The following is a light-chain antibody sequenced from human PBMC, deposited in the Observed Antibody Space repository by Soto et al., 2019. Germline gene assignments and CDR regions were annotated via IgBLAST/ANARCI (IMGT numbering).Light chain of an antibody. CDR2: WAS. Sequence: DIVMTQSPDSLAVSLGERATINCKSSQSLLYSSNNKNYLAWYQQKPGQPPKLLIYWASTRESGVPDRFSGRGSGTDFTLAISNLQAEDVAGYYCQQYYRTPRTFGQGTKVEIK. CDR1: QSLLYSSNNKNY. J-gene: IGKJ2*01. V-gene: IGKV4-1*01. CDR3: QQYYRTPRT.